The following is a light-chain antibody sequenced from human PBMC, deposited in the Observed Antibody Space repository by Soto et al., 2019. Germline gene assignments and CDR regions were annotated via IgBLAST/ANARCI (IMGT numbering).Light chain of an antibody. J-gene: IGKJ2*01. CDR3: QQYISYSPYT. Sequence: DIQMTQSPSTLSASVGDRVTITCRASQAISSWLAWYQQKPGKAPKVLIYKASTLESGVPPRFSGSGSGTEFTLTISSLQPDDFAPYYCQQYISYSPYTFGQGTKVEIK. CDR2: KAS. CDR1: QAISSW. V-gene: IGKV1-5*03.